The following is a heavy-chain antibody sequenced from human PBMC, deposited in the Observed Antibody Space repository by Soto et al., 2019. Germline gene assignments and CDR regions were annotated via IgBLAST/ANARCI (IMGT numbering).Heavy chain of an antibody. V-gene: IGHV3-23*01. D-gene: IGHD3-22*01. CDR1: GFTFSSYA. Sequence: EVQLLESGGGLVQPGGSLRLSCAASGFTFSSYAMSWVRQAPGKGLEWVSAISGSGGSTYYADSVKGRFTISRDNSKNTLYLQMNSLRAEDTAVYYGEKAQITTGSFDYWGQGTLVTVSS. J-gene: IGHJ4*02. CDR2: ISGSGGST. CDR3: EKAQITTGSFDY.